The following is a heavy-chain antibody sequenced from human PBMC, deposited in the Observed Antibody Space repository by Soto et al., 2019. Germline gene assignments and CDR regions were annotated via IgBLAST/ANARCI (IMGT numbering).Heavy chain of an antibody. Sequence: QVQLVESGGGVVQPGRSLRLSCAASGFTFSSYGMHWVRQAPGKGLEWVAVISYDGSNKYYADSVKGRFTISRDNSKNTLYLQMNSLRAEDTAVYYCATRRDCGGDCYSYWYFDLWGRGTLVTVSS. D-gene: IGHD2-21*01. CDR3: ATRRDCGGDCYSYWYFDL. J-gene: IGHJ2*01. CDR1: GFTFSSYG. CDR2: ISYDGSNK. V-gene: IGHV3-30*03.